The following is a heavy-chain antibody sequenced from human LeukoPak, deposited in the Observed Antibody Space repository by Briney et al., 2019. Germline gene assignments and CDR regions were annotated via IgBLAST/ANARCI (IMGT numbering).Heavy chain of an antibody. CDR2: ISGSVDSTYYAEDT. V-gene: IGHV3-23*01. Sequence: GGSLRLSCAASGFTFSSYGMSWVRQAPGKGLQWVSDISGSVDSTYYAEDTYYADSVKGRFTISRDNSKNTVYLQMNSLRAEDTAVYYCATTGESRYGVDFDYWGQGTLVTVSS. CDR3: ATTGESRYGVDFDY. CDR1: GFTFSSYG. D-gene: IGHD4-17*01. J-gene: IGHJ4*02.